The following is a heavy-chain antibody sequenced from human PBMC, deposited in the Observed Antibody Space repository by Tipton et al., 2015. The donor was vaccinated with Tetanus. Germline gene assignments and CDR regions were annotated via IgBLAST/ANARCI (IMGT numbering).Heavy chain of an antibody. CDR2: INHSGST. CDR3: ARDRRDFAYDSRGFYSPLYYFDN. V-gene: IGHV4-34*09. D-gene: IGHD3-22*01. CDR1: GGSFSAYY. Sequence: TLSLTCAVYGGSFSAYYWSWIRQSPGKGLEWIGEINHSGSTTYNPSLMSRVTLSLDTARGQFSLKLTSVTAADAAVYFCARDRRDFAYDSRGFYSPLYYFDNWGQGLRVTVSS. J-gene: IGHJ4*02.